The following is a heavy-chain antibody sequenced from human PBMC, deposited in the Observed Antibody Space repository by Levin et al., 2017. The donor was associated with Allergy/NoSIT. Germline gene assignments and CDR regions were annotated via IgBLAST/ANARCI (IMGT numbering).Heavy chain of an antibody. V-gene: IGHV1-2*04. Sequence: GESLKISCKASGYTFTGYYMHWVRQAPGQGLEWMGWINPNSGGTNYAQKFQGWVTMTRDTSISTAYMELSRLRSDDTAVYYCARAGPGIAAAGTPWFDPWGQGTLVTVSS. D-gene: IGHD6-13*01. J-gene: IGHJ5*02. CDR3: ARAGPGIAAAGTPWFDP. CDR2: INPNSGGT. CDR1: GYTFTGYY.